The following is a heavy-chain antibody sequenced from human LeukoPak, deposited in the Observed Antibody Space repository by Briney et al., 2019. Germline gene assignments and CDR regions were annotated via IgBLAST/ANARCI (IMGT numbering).Heavy chain of an antibody. D-gene: IGHD6-6*01. CDR1: GFTFSNYA. CDR3: AKDQTFGLRKYSSSSLDY. V-gene: IGHV3-23*01. CDR2: IGGSGGDT. J-gene: IGHJ4*02. Sequence: GGSLRLSCAASGFTFSNYAMSWVRQAPGKGLEWVSGIGGSGGDTYYADSVKGRFTISRDNSKNTLYLQMNSLRAEDTAVYYCAKDQTFGLRKYSSSSLDYWGQGTLVTVSS.